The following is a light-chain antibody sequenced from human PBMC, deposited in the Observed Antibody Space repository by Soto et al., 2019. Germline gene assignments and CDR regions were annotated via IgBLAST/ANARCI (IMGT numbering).Light chain of an antibody. V-gene: IGLV2-14*01. J-gene: IGLJ1*01. CDR2: DVS. CDR3: SAYTSRKTRV. CDR1: SSDVGGYNY. Sequence: QSALTQPASVSGSPGQSITISCTGTSSDVGGYNYVSWYQQHPGQVPKLMIYDVSNRPSGISNRFSASKSGNTASLTISGLQAEDEADYYCSAYTSRKTRVFGTGTKLTVL.